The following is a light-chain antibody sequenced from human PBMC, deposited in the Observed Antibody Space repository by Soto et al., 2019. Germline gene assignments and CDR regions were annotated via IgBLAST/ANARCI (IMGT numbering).Light chain of an antibody. CDR2: GNS. CDR1: SSNIGAGYD. CDR3: QSYDSSLSGSNV. J-gene: IGLJ1*01. V-gene: IGLV1-40*01. Sequence: QSVLTQPPSVSGAPGQRVTISCTGSSSNIGAGYDVHWYQQLPGTAPKLLIYGNSNRPSGVPDRFSGSKSGTSASLAITGLQSQYEADYCCQSYDSSLSGSNVFGPGTKLTVL.